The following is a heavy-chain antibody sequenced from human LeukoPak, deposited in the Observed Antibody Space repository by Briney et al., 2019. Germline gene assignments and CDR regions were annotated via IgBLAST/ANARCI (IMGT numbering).Heavy chain of an antibody. J-gene: IGHJ4*02. V-gene: IGHV3-21*01. D-gene: IGHD3-3*01. CDR1: GFTFSSYS. Sequence: GGSLRLSCAASGFTFSSYSMNWVRQAPGKGLEWVSSISSSSSYIYYADSVKGRFTISRDNAKNSLYLQMNSLRAEDTAVYYCAREGGTIFGVAPDYWGQGTLVTVSS. CDR3: AREGGTIFGVAPDY. CDR2: ISSSSSYI.